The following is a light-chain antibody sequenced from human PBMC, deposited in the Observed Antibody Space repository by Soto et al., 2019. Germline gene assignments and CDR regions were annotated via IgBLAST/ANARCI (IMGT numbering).Light chain of an antibody. CDR2: GAS. Sequence: EIVLMQSRRTRSLSPGERATLSCRASQSVSSTYLAWYQQKPGQAPRLLIYGASSRATGIPDRFSGSGSGTDFTLTISRLEPEDFAVYNCQQYGSSREITFGQATRLEIK. V-gene: IGKV3-20*01. CDR3: QQYGSSREIT. J-gene: IGKJ5*01. CDR1: QSVSSTY.